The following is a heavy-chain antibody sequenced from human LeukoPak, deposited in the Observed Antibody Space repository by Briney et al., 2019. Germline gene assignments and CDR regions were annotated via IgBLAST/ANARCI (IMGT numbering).Heavy chain of an antibody. V-gene: IGHV4-31*03. J-gene: IGHJ4*02. CDR1: GGSISSGGYY. Sequence: SETLSLTCTVSGGSISSGGYYWTWIRQHPGKGLEWIGYIYYSGSTYYNPSLKSRVTISVDTSKNQLSLKLTSVTAADTAVYYCARDWDGYNRFDYWGQGTLVTVSS. CDR2: IYYSGST. D-gene: IGHD5-24*01. CDR3: ARDWDGYNRFDY.